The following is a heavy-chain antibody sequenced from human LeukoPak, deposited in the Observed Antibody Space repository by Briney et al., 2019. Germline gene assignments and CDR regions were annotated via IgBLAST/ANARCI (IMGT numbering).Heavy chain of an antibody. V-gene: IGHV3-74*01. J-gene: IGHJ4*02. CDR1: GFTFSSSW. CDR2: INSDGSST. CDR3: ARERGDSSGRYFDY. Sequence: GGSLRLSCAASGFTFSSSWMHWVRQAPGKGLVWVSRINSDGSSTNYADSVKGRFTVSRDNAKNTLYLQMNSLRAEDTAVYYCARERGDSSGRYFDYWGQGTLVTVSS. D-gene: IGHD3-22*01.